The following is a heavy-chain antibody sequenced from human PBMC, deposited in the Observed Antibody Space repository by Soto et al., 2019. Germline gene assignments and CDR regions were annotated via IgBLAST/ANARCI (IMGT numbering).Heavy chain of an antibody. CDR1: GFTVRSSH. CDR3: AKSGPYGSENYMFRYNWFDP. CDR2: IYSGGDV. J-gene: IGHJ5*02. Sequence: VQLVDSGGGLIQPGGSLRLSCAASGFTVRSSHMGWVRQTPRKGLEWVSVIYSGGDVHYAVSVKGRFTISRDNSKNTIYRQMRNLRAEDTARSHCAKSGPYGSENYMFRYNWFDPWGQGTLVTVSS. V-gene: IGHV3-53*01. D-gene: IGHD3-10*01.